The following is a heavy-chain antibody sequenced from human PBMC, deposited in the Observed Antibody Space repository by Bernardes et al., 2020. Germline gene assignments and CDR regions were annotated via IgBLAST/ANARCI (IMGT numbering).Heavy chain of an antibody. CDR3: ATERQSLTVFGVGHDAFDF. D-gene: IGHD3-3*01. CDR2: VSWDGSTT. Sequence: GGSLRLSCAASGFTFEDYTMHWVRQVPGKGLEWVSLVSWDGSTTNYADSVKGRFIISRDSSRNTVHLQMDRLRKEDTALYYCATERQSLTVFGVGHDAFDFWGQGTMVTVSS. CDR1: GFTFEDYT. V-gene: IGHV3-43*01. J-gene: IGHJ3*01.